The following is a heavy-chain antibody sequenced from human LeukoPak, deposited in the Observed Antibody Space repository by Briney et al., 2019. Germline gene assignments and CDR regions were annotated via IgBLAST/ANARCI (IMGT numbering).Heavy chain of an antibody. J-gene: IGHJ3*02. D-gene: IGHD6-19*01. Sequence: PGRSLRLSCAASGFTFDDYAMHWVRQAPGKGLKWVSGISWNSGSIGYADSVKGRFTISRDNAKNSLYLQMNSLRAEDMALCYCARSSGWARDAFDIWGQGTMVTVSS. CDR1: GFTFDDYA. CDR3: ARSSGWARDAFDI. V-gene: IGHV3-9*03. CDR2: ISWNSGSI.